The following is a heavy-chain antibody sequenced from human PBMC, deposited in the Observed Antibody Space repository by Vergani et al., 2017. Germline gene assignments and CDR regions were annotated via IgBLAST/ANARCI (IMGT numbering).Heavy chain of an antibody. CDR2: ISWNSNSI. J-gene: IGHJ5*02. D-gene: IGHD3-10*01. CDR1: GFTSAGYA. Sequence: EVQLEESGGGLVLPGRSLRPSCVASGFTSAGYAMHWVRQAPGKGLEWGAGISWNSNSIGYADSVKVRFTISRDNAKNSLYLQMNSLRAEDTALYYCAKDLGTASGGGWFDPWGQGTLVTVSS. V-gene: IGHV3-9*02. CDR3: AKDLGTASGGGWFDP.